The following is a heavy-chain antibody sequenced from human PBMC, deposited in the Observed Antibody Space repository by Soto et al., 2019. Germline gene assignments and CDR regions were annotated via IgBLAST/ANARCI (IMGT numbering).Heavy chain of an antibody. Sequence: VGSLRLSCVASGFTVSDNCMTWVRQAPGKGLEWVSIIYSGGKTYYADSVKGRFTISRDNSKNTVFLQMYSLRAEDTAVYYCARGGPFYDLLTGFYRHYYYFDYWGLGTLVTVSS. CDR2: IYSGGKT. D-gene: IGHD3-9*01. CDR3: ARGGPFYDLLTGFYRHYYYFDY. V-gene: IGHV3-53*01. CDR1: GFTVSDNC. J-gene: IGHJ4*02.